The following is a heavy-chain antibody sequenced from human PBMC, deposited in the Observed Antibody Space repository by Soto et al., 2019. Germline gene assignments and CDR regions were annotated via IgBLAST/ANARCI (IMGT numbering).Heavy chain of an antibody. Sequence: EVQLLESGGGLVQPGGSLRLSCEASGFSFGSFAMNWVRQGPGKGLEWVSLITRSGDRTYYADSVKGRFTISRDNSKNTLFLQMNSLRAEDTAISYCAKDLGPRLFRSLEWRLPDWGQGTLVTVSS. J-gene: IGHJ4*02. V-gene: IGHV3-23*01. CDR2: ITRSGDRT. CDR3: AKDLGPRLFRSLEWRLPD. CDR1: GFSFGSFA. D-gene: IGHD3-3*01.